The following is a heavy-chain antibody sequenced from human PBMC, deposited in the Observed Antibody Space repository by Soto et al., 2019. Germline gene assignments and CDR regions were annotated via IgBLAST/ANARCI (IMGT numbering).Heavy chain of an antibody. D-gene: IGHD2-15*01. J-gene: IGHJ3*02. V-gene: IGHV3-23*01. CDR1: GFTFSSYA. CDR3: AKGCSGGSCYPYTMARRNDAFDI. CDR2: ISGSGGST. Sequence: GGSLRLSCAAPGFTFSSYAMSWVRQAPGKGLEWVSAISGSGGSTYYADSVKGRFTISRDNSKNTLYLQMNSLRAEDTAVYYCAKGCSGGSCYPYTMARRNDAFDIWGQGTMVTVSS.